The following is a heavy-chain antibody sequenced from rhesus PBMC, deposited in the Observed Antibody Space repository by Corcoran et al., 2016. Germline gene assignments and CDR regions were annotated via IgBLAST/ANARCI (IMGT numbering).Heavy chain of an antibody. Sequence: QVQLVQSGGEIKQPGASVKLSCKASGYTFTSYYMHWVRQAPGQGLEWIGLSPPYKGNKGYSQNCQGRVTITTDTSTSTGYMELSSLRAEDTAVYYCTRANSYVRFDVWGPGVLVTVSS. D-gene: IGHD5-12*01. J-gene: IGHJ5-1*01. CDR1: GYTFTSYY. CDR3: TRANSYVRFDV. CDR2: SPPYKGNK. V-gene: IGHV1-180*01.